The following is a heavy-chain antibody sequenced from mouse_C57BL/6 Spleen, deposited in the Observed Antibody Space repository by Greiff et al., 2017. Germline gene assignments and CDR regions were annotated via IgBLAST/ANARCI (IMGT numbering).Heavy chain of an antibody. CDR2: IDPSDSYT. Sequence: QVQLQQPGAELVMPGASVKLSCKASGYTFTSYWMHWVKQRPGQGLEWIGEIDPSDSYTNYNQKFKGKSTLTVDKSSSTAYMQLSSLTSEDSVVYYCARLDTTVVATRYFDVWGTGTTVTVSS. D-gene: IGHD1-1*01. CDR1: GYTFTSYW. J-gene: IGHJ1*03. V-gene: IGHV1-69*01. CDR3: ARLDTTVVATRYFDV.